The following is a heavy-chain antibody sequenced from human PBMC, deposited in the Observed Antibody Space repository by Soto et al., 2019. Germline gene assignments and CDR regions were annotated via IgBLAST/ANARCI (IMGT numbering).Heavy chain of an antibody. Sequence: ASVKVSCKTSGYTFTGYYIHWIRQAPGQGLEWMGWINPNSGDSDYSQEFQGRVTMTSDTSITTAYMQLTRLRSDDTAVYYCARREQWLENFAFWGQGTLVTVSS. V-gene: IGHV1-2*02. D-gene: IGHD6-19*01. CDR2: INPNSGDS. J-gene: IGHJ4*02. CDR3: ARREQWLENFAF. CDR1: GYTFTGYY.